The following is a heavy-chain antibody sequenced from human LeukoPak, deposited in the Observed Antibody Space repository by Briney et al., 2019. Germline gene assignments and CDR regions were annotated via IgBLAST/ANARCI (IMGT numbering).Heavy chain of an antibody. CDR1: GFTFSSYT. J-gene: IGHJ4*02. CDR3: ATGYDFWSGYNDY. CDR2: ISGSGGST. V-gene: IGHV3-23*01. D-gene: IGHD3-3*01. Sequence: PGGSLRLSCAASGFTFSSYTMSWVRHAPGKGLEGVSAISGSGGSTYYADSVKGRFTISRDNSKNTPYLQMNSLRAEDTAVYYCATGYDFWSGYNDYWGQGTLVTVSS.